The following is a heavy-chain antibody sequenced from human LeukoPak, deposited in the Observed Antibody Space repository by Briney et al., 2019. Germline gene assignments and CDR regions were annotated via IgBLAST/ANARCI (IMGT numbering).Heavy chain of an antibody. D-gene: IGHD2-2*01. CDR3: ARDMQKYYYYGMDV. Sequence: GGSLRLSCAASGLTFSSYGMHWVRQAPGKGLEWVAVIWYDGSNKYYADSVKGRFTISRDNSKNTLYLQMNSLRAEDTAVYYCARDMQKYYYYGMDVWGQGTTVTVSS. CDR1: GLTFSSYG. J-gene: IGHJ6*02. CDR2: IWYDGSNK. V-gene: IGHV3-33*01.